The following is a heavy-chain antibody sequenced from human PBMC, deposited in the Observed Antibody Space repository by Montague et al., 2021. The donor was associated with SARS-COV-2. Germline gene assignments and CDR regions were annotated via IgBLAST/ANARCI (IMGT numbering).Heavy chain of an antibody. V-gene: IGHV4-30-2*01. CDR2: TYQNGHP. J-gene: IGHJ3*01. Sequence: SETLSLTCAVSGASIISGGNPWSWVRQPPGKGLEWLGYTYQNGHPSYNPSLRSRVTILIDASKNQMSLELTPVTAADTAVYFCARGIESLGFDVWGRGTLVTVSP. CDR3: ARGIESLGFDV. CDR1: GASIISGGNP. D-gene: IGHD2/OR15-2a*01.